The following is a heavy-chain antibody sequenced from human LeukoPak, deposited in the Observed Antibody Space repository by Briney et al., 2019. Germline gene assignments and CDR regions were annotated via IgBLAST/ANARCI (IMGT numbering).Heavy chain of an antibody. CDR1: GGTFSSYA. CDR3: ARSDIVATGHYFDY. V-gene: IGHV1-69*06. CDR2: IIPIFGTA. D-gene: IGHD5-12*01. Sequence: SVKVSCKASGGTFSSYAISWVRQAPGQGLEWMGGIIPIFGTANYAQKFQGRATITADKSTSTAYMELSSLRSEDTAVYYCARSDIVATGHYFDYWGQGTLVTVSS. J-gene: IGHJ4*02.